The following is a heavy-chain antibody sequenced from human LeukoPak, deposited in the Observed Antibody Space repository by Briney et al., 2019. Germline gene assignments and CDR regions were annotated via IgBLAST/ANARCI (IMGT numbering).Heavy chain of an antibody. V-gene: IGHV4-59*01. CDR1: GGSISSYY. D-gene: IGHD3-16*01. J-gene: IGHJ3*02. CDR2: IFNSGST. Sequence: PSETLSLTCTVSGGSISSYYWTWIRQPPGKGLEWIGDIFNSGSTSYNPSLKSRLTISVDTSKNQFSLKLSSVTAADTAVYYCARDTTGLYRTFDIWGQGTMVTVSS. CDR3: ARDTTGLYRTFDI.